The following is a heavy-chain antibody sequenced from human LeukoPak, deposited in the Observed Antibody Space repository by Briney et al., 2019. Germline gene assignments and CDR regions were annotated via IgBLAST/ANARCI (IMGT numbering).Heavy chain of an antibody. Sequence: GGSLRLSCAASGFTSSSYAMHWVRQAPGKGLEWVAVISYDGSNKYYADSVKGRFTISRDNSKNTLYLQMNSLRAEDMAVYYCAREGGSPVVPTGFDYWGQGTLVTVSS. CDR1: GFTSSSYA. V-gene: IGHV3-30*01. D-gene: IGHD3-22*01. CDR3: AREGGSPVVPTGFDY. CDR2: ISYDGSNK. J-gene: IGHJ4*02.